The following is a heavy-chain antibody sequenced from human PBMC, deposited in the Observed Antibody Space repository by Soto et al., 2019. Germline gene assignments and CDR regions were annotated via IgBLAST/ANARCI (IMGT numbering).Heavy chain of an antibody. CDR2: IYSSGSI. Sequence: GGSLRLSCATTGFSVNNNDMSWVRQAPGKGLEWVSLIYSSGSIKYADSVKGRFTISRDNSKNTLYLQMNSLRAEDTAVFYCAKERSTGWSSDYWGQGTLVTVSS. CDR1: GFSVNNND. V-gene: IGHV3-53*01. D-gene: IGHD6-19*01. CDR3: AKERSTGWSSDY. J-gene: IGHJ4*02.